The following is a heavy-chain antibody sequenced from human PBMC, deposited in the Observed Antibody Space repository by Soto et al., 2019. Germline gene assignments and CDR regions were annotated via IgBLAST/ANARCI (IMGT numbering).Heavy chain of an antibody. V-gene: IGHV1-18*01. CDR3: ARPVGATIRWFDP. J-gene: IGHJ5*02. CDR2: ISAYNDNT. Sequence: QVQLVQSGAEVKKPGASLKVSCKASGYTFTNYGVSWVRQAPGQGLEWMGWISAYNDNTNYAQKRQSRPTMTTDTSTTTGYMDQSNLTSDDTALYYCARPVGATIRWFDPWGQGTLVTVSS. D-gene: IGHD1-26*01. CDR1: GYTFTNYG.